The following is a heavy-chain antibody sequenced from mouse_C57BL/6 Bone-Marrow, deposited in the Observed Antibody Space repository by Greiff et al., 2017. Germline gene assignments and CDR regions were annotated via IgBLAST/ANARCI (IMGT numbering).Heavy chain of an antibody. CDR1: GYSFTSYS. V-gene: IGHV1-66*01. J-gene: IGHJ3*01. CDR3: AKGPQAWFAY. D-gene: IGHD3-3*01. CDR2: IYPGSGYT. Sequence: QVQLQQSGPELVKPGASVKLSCKASGYSFTSYSIHWVKQRPGQGLEWIGWIYPGSGYTKYNEKFKGKATLTAATSSSTAYMQLSSLTSEDSAVYYCAKGPQAWFAYWGQGTLVTVSA.